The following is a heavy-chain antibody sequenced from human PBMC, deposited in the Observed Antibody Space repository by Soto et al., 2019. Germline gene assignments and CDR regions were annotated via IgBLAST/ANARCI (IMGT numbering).Heavy chain of an antibody. CDR1: GGSISSGGYY. Sequence: QVQLQESGPGLVKPSQTLSLTCTVSGGSISSGGYYWSWIRQHPAKGLEWIGFIYYSGSTYYNPSLKSRITISVDTSKNQFSLKLSSVTAADTAVYYCARLRGCGGGDCYNIDYWGQGTLVTVSS. CDR3: ARLRGCGGGDCYNIDY. V-gene: IGHV4-31*03. D-gene: IGHD2-21*02. J-gene: IGHJ4*02. CDR2: IYYSGST.